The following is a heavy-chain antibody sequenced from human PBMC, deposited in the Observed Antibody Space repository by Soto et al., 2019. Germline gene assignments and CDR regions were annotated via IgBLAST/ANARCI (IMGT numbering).Heavy chain of an antibody. CDR3: AKDGEDIVVVPAATRFDY. V-gene: IGHV3-23*01. CDR1: GFTFSSYA. J-gene: IGHJ4*02. D-gene: IGHD2-2*01. Sequence: ESGGGLVQPGGSLRLSCAASGFTFSSYAMSWVRQAPGKGLEWVSAISGSGGSTYYADSVKGRFTISRDNSKNTLYLQMNSLRAEDTAVYYCAKDGEDIVVVPAATRFDYWGQGTLVTVSS. CDR2: ISGSGGST.